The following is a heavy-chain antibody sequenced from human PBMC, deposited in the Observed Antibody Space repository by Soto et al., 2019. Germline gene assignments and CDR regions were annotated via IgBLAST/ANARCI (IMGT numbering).Heavy chain of an antibody. CDR2: MNPNSGNT. J-gene: IGHJ6*03. CDR3: ARFRGGAARPGPNYYYYYSMDV. CDR1: GYTFTSYD. Sequence: ASVKVSCKASGYTFTSYDINWVRQATGQGLEWMGWMNPNSGNTGYAQKFQGRVTMTRNTSISTAYMELSSLRSEDTAVYYCARFRGGAARPGPNYYYYYSMDVWGKGTTVTVSS. V-gene: IGHV1-8*01. D-gene: IGHD6-6*01.